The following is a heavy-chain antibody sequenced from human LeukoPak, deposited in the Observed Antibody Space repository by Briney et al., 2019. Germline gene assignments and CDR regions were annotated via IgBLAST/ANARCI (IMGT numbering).Heavy chain of an antibody. D-gene: IGHD4-17*01. J-gene: IGHJ4*02. CDR1: GYSFTSYW. Sequence: GESLQISCKGSGYSFTSYWIGWVRQMPGKGLEWMGIIYPGDSDTRYSPSFQGLVTISADKSISTAYLQWSSLKASDTAMYYCARQNPDDYGDYSFANWGQGTLVTVSS. CDR2: IYPGDSDT. CDR3: ARQNPDDYGDYSFAN. V-gene: IGHV5-51*01.